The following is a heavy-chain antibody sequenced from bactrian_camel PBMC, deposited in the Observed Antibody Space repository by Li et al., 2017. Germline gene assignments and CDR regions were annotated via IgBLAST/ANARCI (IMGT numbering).Heavy chain of an antibody. CDR3: AADYCWMDSKNFRN. Sequence: HVQLVESGGGSVQTGGSLRLSCRVSEFTSSSYCMGWFRQAPGNEREVVARFHSYGSMGYADSVKGRFTISKDNAKNILYLHMNSLKPEDTAMYYCAADYCWMDSKNFRNWGQWTQVTVS. CDR2: FHSYGSM. CDR1: EFTSSSYC. V-gene: IGHV3S55*01. D-gene: IGHD1*01. J-gene: IGHJ4*01.